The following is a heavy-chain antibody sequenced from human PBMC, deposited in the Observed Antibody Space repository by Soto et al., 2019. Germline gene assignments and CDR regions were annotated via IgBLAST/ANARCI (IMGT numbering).Heavy chain of an antibody. V-gene: IGHV1-18*01. CDR2: ISAYNGNT. D-gene: IGHD3-22*01. CDR1: GYTFTGYG. CDR3: ARAALYYYHSSGYQGNDPWY. J-gene: IGHJ4*02. Sequence: ASVKGSCKASGYTFTGYGISWVRQAPGQGLEWMGWISAYNGNTNYAQKLQGRVTMTTDTSTSTAYMELRSLRSDDTAVYYCARAALYYYHSSGYQGNDPWYWGQGTLVTVS.